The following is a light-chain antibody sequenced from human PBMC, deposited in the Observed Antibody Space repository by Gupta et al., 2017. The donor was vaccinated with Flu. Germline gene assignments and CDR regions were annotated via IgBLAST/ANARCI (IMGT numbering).Light chain of an antibody. CDR1: QSVLYSAINKNY. Sequence: DIVMTQSPDSLAVSLGERATINCRASQSVLYSAINKNYLAWYQHKPGQPPKLLLYWASTRASGVPDRFTGSGSGTDFTLTISSLQAEDVAVYYCQGYHDTPALTFGGGTKVAIK. V-gene: IGKV4-1*01. CDR2: WAS. CDR3: QGYHDTPALT. J-gene: IGKJ4*01.